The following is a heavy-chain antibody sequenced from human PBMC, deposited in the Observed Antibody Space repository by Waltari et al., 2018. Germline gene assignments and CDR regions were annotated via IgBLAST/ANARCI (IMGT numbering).Heavy chain of an antibody. D-gene: IGHD5-12*01. J-gene: IGHJ4*02. Sequence: QVXLLQSGAEVKKPGASVXVSCKVSGYTLTEXSIHWVRQSPGKGLEWMXGYDPEIGEXXXAQDFQGXVSMTEXXSSDTAHMELXXLRSXXTXXXYCATXHXRQSGXXXWXXGTLVSVSS. CDR3: ATXHXRQSGXXX. CDR2: YDPEIGEX. CDR1: GYTLTEXS. V-gene: IGHV1-24*01.